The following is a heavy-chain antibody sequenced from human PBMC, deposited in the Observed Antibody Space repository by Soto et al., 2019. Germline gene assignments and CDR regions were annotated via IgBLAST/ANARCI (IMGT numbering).Heavy chain of an antibody. CDR3: TIPRRYYTNGVCMVDWFDP. V-gene: IGHV3-73*01. CDR1: GFTFSGSA. J-gene: IGHJ5*02. D-gene: IGHD2-8*01. Sequence: QPGGSLRLSCAASGFTFSGSAMHWVRQASGKGLEWVGRIRGKANSYATAYAASVKGRFTISRDDSKNTAYLQMNSLKTEDTAVYYCTIPRRYYTNGVCMVDWFDPWGQGTLVTVSS. CDR2: IRGKANSYAT.